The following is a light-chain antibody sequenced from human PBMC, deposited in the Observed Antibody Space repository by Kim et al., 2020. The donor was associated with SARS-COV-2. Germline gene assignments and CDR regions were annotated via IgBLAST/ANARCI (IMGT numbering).Light chain of an antibody. J-gene: IGLJ3*02. CDR1: SSDVGSYNR. CDR2: EVS. CDR3: SSYTSSSPWV. V-gene: IGLV2-18*02. Sequence: QSALTQPPSVSGSPGQSVTISCTGTSSDVGSYNRVPWYQQPPGTAPKLMIYEVSNRPSGVPDRFSGSKSGNTASLTISGLQAEDEADYYCSSYTSSSPWVFGGGTQLTVL.